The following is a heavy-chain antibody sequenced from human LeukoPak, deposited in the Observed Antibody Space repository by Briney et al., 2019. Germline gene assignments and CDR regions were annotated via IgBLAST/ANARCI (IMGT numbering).Heavy chain of an antibody. D-gene: IGHD3-10*01. CDR1: GGSISSYY. CDR2: ISYSGIS. CDR3: ARDGGGSGSYHPYYFDH. J-gene: IGHJ4*02. V-gene: IGHV4-59*12. Sequence: SETQSLPCTVSGGSISSYYWSWIRQPPGEGLQWIGYISYSGISIYNPSLKSRVTISGETSKNQLSLKLSSVTAADTAVYYCARDGGGSGSYHPYYFDHWGQGTLVTVSS.